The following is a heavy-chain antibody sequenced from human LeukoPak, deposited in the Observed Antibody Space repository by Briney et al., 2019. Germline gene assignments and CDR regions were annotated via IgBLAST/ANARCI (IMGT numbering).Heavy chain of an antibody. Sequence: PSETLSLTCAVYGGSFSGYYWSWIRQPPGKGLEWIGEINHSGSTNYNRSLKSRVTISVDTSKNQFSLKLSSVTAADSAVYYCARRAARKTAARYYMDVWGKGTTVTVSS. V-gene: IGHV4-34*01. J-gene: IGHJ6*03. D-gene: IGHD1-14*01. CDR1: GGSFSGYY. CDR3: ARRAARKTAARYYMDV. CDR2: INHSGST.